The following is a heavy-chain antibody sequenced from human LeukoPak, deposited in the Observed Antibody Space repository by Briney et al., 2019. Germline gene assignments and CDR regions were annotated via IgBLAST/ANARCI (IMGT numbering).Heavy chain of an antibody. CDR3: ARDLVDYYGSGFDY. D-gene: IGHD3-10*01. CDR2: LNWNGGTT. CDR1: GFPFDEYG. Sequence: PGGSLRLSCEVSGFPFDEYGMSWVHQPPGKGLEWVSGLNWNGGTTGYADSVKGRFTISRDNAKNSLFLHTTSLRTDDTAVYYCARDLVDYYGSGFDYWGQGTLVIVSS. J-gene: IGHJ4*02. V-gene: IGHV3-20*04.